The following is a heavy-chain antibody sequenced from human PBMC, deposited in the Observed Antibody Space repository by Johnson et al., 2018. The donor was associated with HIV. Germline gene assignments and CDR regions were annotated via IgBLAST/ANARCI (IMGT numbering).Heavy chain of an antibody. CDR2: IRSKANSYAT. J-gene: IGHJ3*02. D-gene: IGHD1-26*01. V-gene: IGHV3-73*01. CDR3: TRGREYSGSLGAFDI. Sequence: VQLVESGGGLVKPGGSLRVSCAASGFTFNRAWMSWVRQAPGKGLEWVGRIRSKANSYATAYAASVKGRFTISRDDSKNTAYLQMNSLKTEDTAVYYCTRGREYSGSLGAFDIWGQGTMVTVSS. CDR1: GFTFNRAW.